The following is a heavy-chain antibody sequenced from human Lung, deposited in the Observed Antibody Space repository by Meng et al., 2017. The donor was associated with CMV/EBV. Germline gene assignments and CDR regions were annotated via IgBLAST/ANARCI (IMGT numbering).Heavy chain of an antibody. J-gene: IGHJ4*02. CDR1: GSISSSYA. Sequence: ESXKTSXEASGSISSSYAMTWVRQTPGKGLESVSAITGAGGNTYYPNSVKGRFTVTRDNSNNTVYLQMNSLRVEDTAVYYCARGGAEYCSGANCYHFDHWGQGTXVTVSS. D-gene: IGHD2-2*01. CDR2: ITGAGGNT. CDR3: ARGGAEYCSGANCYHFDH. V-gene: IGHV3-23*01.